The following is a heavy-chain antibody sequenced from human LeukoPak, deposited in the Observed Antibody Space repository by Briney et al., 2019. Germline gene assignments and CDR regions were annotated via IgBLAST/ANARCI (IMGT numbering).Heavy chain of an antibody. Sequence: GGSLRLSCAASGFTFSDYYMSWIRQASGKGLEGGSYISSSGSTIYYADSVKGRFTISRDNAKNSLYLQMNSLRAEDTAVYYCATFPYDILTGYYYYYGMDVWGQGTTVTVSS. V-gene: IGHV3-11*01. CDR2: ISSSGSTI. D-gene: IGHD3-9*01. CDR3: ATFPYDILTGYYYYYGMDV. CDR1: GFTFSDYY. J-gene: IGHJ6*02.